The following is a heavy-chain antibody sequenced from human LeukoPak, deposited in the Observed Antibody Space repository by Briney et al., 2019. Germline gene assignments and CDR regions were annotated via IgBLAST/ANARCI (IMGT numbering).Heavy chain of an antibody. V-gene: IGHV4-59*01. CDR2: IYYSGST. J-gene: IGHJ6*02. Sequence: SETLFLTCTVSGGSISSYYWSWIRQPPGKGLEWIGYIYYSGSTNYNPSLKSRVTISVDTSKNQFSLKLSSVTAADTAVYYCARDAPAIYGMDVWGQGTTVTVSS. CDR3: ARDAPAIYGMDV. CDR1: GGSISSYY. D-gene: IGHD2-21*02.